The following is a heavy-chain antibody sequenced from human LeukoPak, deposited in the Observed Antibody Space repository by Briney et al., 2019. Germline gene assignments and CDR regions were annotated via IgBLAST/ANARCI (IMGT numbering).Heavy chain of an antibody. V-gene: IGHV2-5*01. J-gene: IGHJ5*01. CDR1: GLSLSTSGVG. Sequence: VPTLLIPTQTLTLTCTFSGLSLSTSGVGVGWIRQPPGKALEWLALIYWNDDKRYSPSLKSRLTITKDTPKNQVVLTMTNMDPVDTAPYYCAHLDYYDSSGYNSNPHHWFDPWGQGTLVTVSS. CDR3: AHLDYYDSSGYNSNPHHWFDP. D-gene: IGHD3-22*01. CDR2: IYWNDDK.